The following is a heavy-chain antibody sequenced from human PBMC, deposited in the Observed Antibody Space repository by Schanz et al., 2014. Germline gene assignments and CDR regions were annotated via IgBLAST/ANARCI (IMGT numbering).Heavy chain of an antibody. D-gene: IGHD4-17*01. Sequence: DVQLVESGGGLVEPGQSLRLSCAASGFTFSDSWMHWVRQAPGKGLVWVSRTSNDGSFTTFADSVKGRFTISRDNAKNTLYLQMNSLRAEDTAVYYCVRDTDYHFDYWGQGTLVTVSS. CDR2: TSNDGSFT. V-gene: IGHV3-74*01. CDR3: VRDTDYHFDY. CDR1: GFTFSDSW. J-gene: IGHJ4*02.